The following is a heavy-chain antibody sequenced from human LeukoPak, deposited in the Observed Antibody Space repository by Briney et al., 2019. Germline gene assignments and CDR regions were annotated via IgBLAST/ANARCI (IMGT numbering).Heavy chain of an antibody. CDR2: IYYSGAT. CDR3: ARYDSSSAGFDF. Sequence: SETLSLTCTVSGGSISGSYWNWIRQPPGKGLEWIGYIYYSGATYYSPSLKSRVTISVDTSQNQFSLNLNSVTAADTAVYYCARYDSSSAGFDFWGQGTLVTVSS. CDR1: GGSISGSY. V-gene: IGHV4-59*01. D-gene: IGHD3-22*01. J-gene: IGHJ4*02.